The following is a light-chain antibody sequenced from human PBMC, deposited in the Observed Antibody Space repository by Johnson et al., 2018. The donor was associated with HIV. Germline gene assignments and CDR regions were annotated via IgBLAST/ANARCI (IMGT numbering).Light chain of an antibody. V-gene: IGLV1-51*02. Sequence: QSVLTQPPSVSAAPGQKVAISCSGSSSTIGNNYVSWYQQLPGTAPKLLLYGNNNRPSGIPDPFSCSKSGTAATLGLTGLPTGDEADYYCGTWDSSLSKVFGTGTKVTVL. J-gene: IGLJ1*01. CDR2: GNN. CDR1: SSTIGNNY. CDR3: GTWDSSLSKV.